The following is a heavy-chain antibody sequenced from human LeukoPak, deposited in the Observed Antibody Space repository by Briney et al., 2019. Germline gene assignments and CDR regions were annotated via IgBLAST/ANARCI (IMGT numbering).Heavy chain of an antibody. CDR2: INHSGST. J-gene: IGHJ3*02. D-gene: IGHD6-19*01. Sequence: KPSETLSLTCAVYGGSFSGYYWSWIRQPPGKGLEWIGEINHSGSTNYNPSLKSRVTISVDTSKNQFSLKLSSVTAADTAVYYCASGNGWSNAFDIWGQGTMVTVSS. CDR3: ASGNGWSNAFDI. CDR1: GGSFSGYY. V-gene: IGHV4-34*01.